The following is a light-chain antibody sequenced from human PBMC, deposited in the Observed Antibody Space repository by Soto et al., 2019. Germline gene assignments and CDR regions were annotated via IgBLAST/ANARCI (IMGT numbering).Light chain of an antibody. V-gene: IGKV1-5*03. J-gene: IGKJ2*01. Sequence: DIQMTQSPSTLSASVGDRVSITCRASQGVGPFLAWYQQKPGRAPKLLIHTASSLASGVPSRFSGSGSETECTLTISSLQPDDFATYYCQQYKYYSTFCQGTNLEIK. CDR2: TAS. CDR1: QGVGPF. CDR3: QQYKYYST.